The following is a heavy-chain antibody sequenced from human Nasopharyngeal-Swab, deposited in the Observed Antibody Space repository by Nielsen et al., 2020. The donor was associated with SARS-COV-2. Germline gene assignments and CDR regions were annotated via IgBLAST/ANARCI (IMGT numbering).Heavy chain of an antibody. CDR3: ARASSYYGSGSYYY. CDR2: IYYSGST. V-gene: IGHV4-30-4*01. Sequence: WIRQPPGKGLEWIGYIYYSGSTYYNPSLKSRVTISVDTSKNQFSLKLSSVTAADTAVYYCARASSYYGSGSYYYWGQGTLVTVSS. D-gene: IGHD3-10*01. J-gene: IGHJ4*02.